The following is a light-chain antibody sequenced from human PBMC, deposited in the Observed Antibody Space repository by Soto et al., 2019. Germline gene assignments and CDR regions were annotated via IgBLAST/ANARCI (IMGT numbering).Light chain of an antibody. CDR2: SNN. CDR3: AAWDDSLNGAV. Sequence: QAVVTQPPSASGTPGQRVTISCSGSSSNIGSNTVNWYQQLPGTAPKLLIYSNNQRPSGVPDRFSGSKSGTSASLAISGLQSEDKADYYCAAWDDSLNGAVFGGGTQLTVL. CDR1: SSNIGSNT. V-gene: IGLV1-44*01. J-gene: IGLJ7*01.